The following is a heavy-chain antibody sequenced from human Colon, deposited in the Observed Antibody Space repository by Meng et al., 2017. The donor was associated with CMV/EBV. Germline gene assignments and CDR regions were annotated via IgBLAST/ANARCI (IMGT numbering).Heavy chain of an antibody. Sequence: ESLKISCAASGFTFSNAWMSWVRQAPGKGLEWVSGISGSGRNTYYLDSVKGRFTISRDNSKGTVFLQMNSLTAGDTAVYYCAKEGIPASIPYFDFWGQGTLVTVSS. CDR2: ISGSGRNT. CDR3: AKEGIPASIPYFDF. CDR1: GFTFSNAW. J-gene: IGHJ4*02. D-gene: IGHD2-2*01. V-gene: IGHV3-23*01.